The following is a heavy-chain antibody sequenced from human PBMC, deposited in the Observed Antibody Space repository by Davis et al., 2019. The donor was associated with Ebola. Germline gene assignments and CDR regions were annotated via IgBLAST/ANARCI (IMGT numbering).Heavy chain of an antibody. J-gene: IGHJ6*04. CDR3: ARGRLEYYYGTDV. CDR1: GVSISSGDYY. Sequence: SETLSLTCTVSGVSISSGDYYWSWIRQPPGEGLEWIGSIYYSGSTYYNPSLKSRVTISVDTSKNQFSLKLSSVTAADTAVYYCARGRLEYYYGTDVWGKGTTVTVSS. CDR2: IYYSGST. V-gene: IGHV4-39*01. D-gene: IGHD1-1*01.